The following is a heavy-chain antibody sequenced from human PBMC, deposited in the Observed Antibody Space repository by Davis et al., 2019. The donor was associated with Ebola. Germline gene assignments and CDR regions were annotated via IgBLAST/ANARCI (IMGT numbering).Heavy chain of an antibody. CDR1: GFTFSTYA. D-gene: IGHD5-12*01. CDR3: ARFDIVSV. Sequence: PGGSLRLSCAASGFTFSTYAMSWVRQAPGKGLEWVSVISGSGGRTYYADPVKGRFTISRDNSKNTLYLQMNSLRVEDTAVYYCARFDIVSVWGQGTTVTVSS. V-gene: IGHV3-23*01. CDR2: ISGSGGRT. J-gene: IGHJ6*02.